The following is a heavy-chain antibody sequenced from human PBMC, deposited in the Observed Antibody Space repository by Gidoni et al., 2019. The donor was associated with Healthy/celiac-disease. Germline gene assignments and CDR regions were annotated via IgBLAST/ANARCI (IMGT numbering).Heavy chain of an antibody. CDR1: GCSISSGGYY. J-gene: IGHJ4*02. V-gene: IGHV4-31*03. Sequence: QVQLQESCPGLVMPSQTLSLTCTVSGCSISSGGYYWICIRQHPGKGLEWIGYIYYSGSTYNNPSVKSRVTISVDTSKNQCSLKLSSVTAADTAVYYCARGIMGSTSCYFGYWGQGTLVTVSS. D-gene: IGHD2-2*01. CDR2: IYYSGST. CDR3: ARGIMGSTSCYFGY.